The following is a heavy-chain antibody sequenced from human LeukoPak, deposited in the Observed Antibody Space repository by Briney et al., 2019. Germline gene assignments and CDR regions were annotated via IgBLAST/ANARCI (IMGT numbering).Heavy chain of an antibody. Sequence: GGSLRLSCAASGFTLSSYEMNWVRQAPGKGLEWVSYISSSGSTIYYADSVKGRFTISRDNAKNSLYLQMNSLRAEDTAVYYCARIDSGSYGTLDYWGQGTLVTVSS. CDR1: GFTLSSYE. CDR2: ISSSGSTI. J-gene: IGHJ4*02. V-gene: IGHV3-48*03. CDR3: ARIDSGSYGTLDY. D-gene: IGHD1-26*01.